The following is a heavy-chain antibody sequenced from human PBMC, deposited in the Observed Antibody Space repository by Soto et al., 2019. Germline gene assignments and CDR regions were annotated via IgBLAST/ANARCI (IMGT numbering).Heavy chain of an antibody. CDR3: ARVYMVRGTIIRYFDY. J-gene: IGHJ4*02. CDR2: IYHSGST. D-gene: IGHD3-10*01. Sequence: SDPLSLTCAFSGGSISSSNWWSWVRQPPGKGLEWIGKIYHSGSTNYNPSLKSRVTISVDKSKNQFSLKLSSVTAADTAVYYCARVYMVRGTIIRYFDYWGQGTLVTVS. V-gene: IGHV4-4*02. CDR1: GGSISSSNW.